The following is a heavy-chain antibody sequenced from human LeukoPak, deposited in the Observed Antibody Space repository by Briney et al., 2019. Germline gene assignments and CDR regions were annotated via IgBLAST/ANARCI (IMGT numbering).Heavy chain of an antibody. V-gene: IGHV4-59*01. D-gene: IGHD2-21*02. Sequence: KSSETLSLTCTVSGGSISSYYWSWIRQPPGKGLEWIGYTYYSGSTNYNPSLKSRVTISVDTSKNQFSLKLSSVTAADTAVYYCAGAPVGVVVTAYAFDIWGQGTMVTVSS. J-gene: IGHJ3*02. CDR1: GGSISSYY. CDR3: AGAPVGVVVTAYAFDI. CDR2: TYYSGST.